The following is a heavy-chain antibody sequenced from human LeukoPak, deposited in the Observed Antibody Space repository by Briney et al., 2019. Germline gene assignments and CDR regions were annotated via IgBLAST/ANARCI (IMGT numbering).Heavy chain of an antibody. CDR3: ARDSGSSPTFDY. Sequence: KPSETLSLTCTVSGGSISNSFWSWIRQSPGKGVEWIAYIYYTGNTKYNPSLKSRVTISVDTSKNQFSLRLTSVTADDTAVYYCARDSGSSPTFDYWGQGTLVTVSS. V-gene: IGHV4-59*01. CDR1: GGSISNSF. CDR2: IYYTGNT. J-gene: IGHJ4*02. D-gene: IGHD1-26*01.